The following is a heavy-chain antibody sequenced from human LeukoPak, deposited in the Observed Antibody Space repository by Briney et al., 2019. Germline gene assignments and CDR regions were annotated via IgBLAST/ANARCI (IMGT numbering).Heavy chain of an antibody. D-gene: IGHD2-2*01. CDR3: ARGLVDCSSTSCYGGNWFDP. CDR2: INAGNGNT. Sequence: GASVKVSCKASGYTFTSYAMHWVRQAPGQRLEWMGWINAGNGNTEYSQKFQGRVTITRDTSASTAYMELSSLRSEDTAVYYCARGLVDCSSTSCYGGNWFDPWGQGTLVTVSS. V-gene: IGHV1-3*01. CDR1: GYTFTSYA. J-gene: IGHJ5*02.